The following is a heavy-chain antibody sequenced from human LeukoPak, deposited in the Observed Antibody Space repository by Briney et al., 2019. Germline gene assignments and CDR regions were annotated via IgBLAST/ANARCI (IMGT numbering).Heavy chain of an antibody. CDR2: IYYSGST. J-gene: IGHJ4*02. V-gene: IGHV4-30-4*01. CDR1: GGSISSGDYY. D-gene: IGHD5-12*01. Sequence: SQTLSLTCTVSGGSISSGDYYWSWTRQPPGKGLEWIGYIYYSGSTYYSPSLKSRVTISVDTSKNQFSLKLSSVTAADTAVYYCAREGPLEGATTNYFDYWGQGTLVTVSS. CDR3: AREGPLEGATTNYFDY.